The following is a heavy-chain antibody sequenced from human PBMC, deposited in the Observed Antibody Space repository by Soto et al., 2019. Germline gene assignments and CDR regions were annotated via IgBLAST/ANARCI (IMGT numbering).Heavy chain of an antibody. D-gene: IGHD1-26*01. CDR1: GYTLTELS. CDR2: FDPEDGET. V-gene: IGHV1-24*01. CDR3: ATDLSGRGAFDI. J-gene: IGHJ3*02. Sequence: ASVKVSFKVSGYTLTELSMHWVRQAPGKGLEWMGGFDPEDGETIYAQKFQGRVTMTEDTSTDTAYMELSSLRSEDTAVYYCATDLSGRGAFDIWGQGTMVTVSS.